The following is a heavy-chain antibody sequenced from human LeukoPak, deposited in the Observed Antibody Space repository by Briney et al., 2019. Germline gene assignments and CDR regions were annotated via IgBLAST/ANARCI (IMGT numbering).Heavy chain of an antibody. V-gene: IGHV1-69*05. CDR3: ATLTGPYSGSYYGSFDY. CDR1: GGTFSSYA. CDR2: IIPIFGTA. J-gene: IGHJ4*02. Sequence: ASVKVSCKASGGTFSSYAISWVRQAPGQGLEWMGGIIPIFGTANYAQKFQGRVTMTRDTSTSTVYMELSSLRSEDTAVYYCATLTGPYSGSYYGSFDYWGQGTLVTVSS. D-gene: IGHD1-26*01.